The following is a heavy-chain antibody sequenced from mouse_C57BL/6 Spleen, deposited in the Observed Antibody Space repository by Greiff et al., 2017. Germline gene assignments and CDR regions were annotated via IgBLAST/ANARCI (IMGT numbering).Heavy chain of an antibody. CDR2: IWRGGST. Sequence: VQLQESGPGLVQPSQSLSITCTVSGFSLTSYGVHWVRQSPGKGLEWLGVIWRGGSTDYNAAFMSRLSITKDNSKSQVFFKMNSLQADDTAIYYCAKKGAYYSNYEYFDVWGTGTTVTVSS. D-gene: IGHD2-5*01. CDR1: GFSLTSYG. J-gene: IGHJ1*03. V-gene: IGHV2-5*01. CDR3: AKKGAYYSNYEYFDV.